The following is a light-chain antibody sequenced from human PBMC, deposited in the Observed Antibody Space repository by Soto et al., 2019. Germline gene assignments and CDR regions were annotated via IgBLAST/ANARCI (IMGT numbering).Light chain of an antibody. CDR2: DVS. J-gene: IGLJ2*01. Sequence: QPASVSGSPGQSIAISCTGTSSDIGGYNYVSWYQQHPGKAPKLMIYDVSARPSGVSNRFSGSKSDNTASLTISGLQAEDEADYYCSSYTSSNTVVFGGGTKVTVL. V-gene: IGLV2-14*01. CDR1: SSDIGGYNY. CDR3: SSYTSSNTVV.